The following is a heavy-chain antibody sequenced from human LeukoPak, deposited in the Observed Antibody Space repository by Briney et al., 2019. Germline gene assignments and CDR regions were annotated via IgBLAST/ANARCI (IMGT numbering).Heavy chain of an antibody. CDR1: GSSMSSDY. J-gene: IGHJ4*02. D-gene: IGHD4-17*01. CDR2: VYDTGNT. V-gene: IGHV4-59*08. CDR3: ARNPPLNGDYVFDY. Sequence: SETLSLTCSVSGSSMSSDYWTWIRQPPGKGLEWIGYVYDTGNTNYNPSLKSRVTISVDTSKSQFSLILTSVTAADTAVYYCARNPPLNGDYVFDYWGQGALVTVSS.